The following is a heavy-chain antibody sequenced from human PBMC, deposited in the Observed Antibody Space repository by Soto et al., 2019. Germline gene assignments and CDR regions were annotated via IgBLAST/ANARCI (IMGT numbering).Heavy chain of an antibody. D-gene: IGHD6-6*01. V-gene: IGHV3-23*01. CDR2: ISGSGGST. J-gene: IGHJ4*02. CDR3: AKGRAARPHFDY. CDR1: GFTFSSYA. Sequence: EVPLLESGGGLVQPGGSLRLSCAASGFTFSSYAMSWVRQAPGKGLEWVLAISGSGGSTYYADSVKGRFTISRDKSKNTLYLKINSLRAEDTAVDYCAKGRAARPHFDYWGQGTLVIVSS.